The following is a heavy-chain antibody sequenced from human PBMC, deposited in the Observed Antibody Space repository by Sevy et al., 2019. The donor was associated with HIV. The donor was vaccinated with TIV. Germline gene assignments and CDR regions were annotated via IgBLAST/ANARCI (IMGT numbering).Heavy chain of an antibody. Sequence: ASVKVSCKASGYTFTSYGISWVRQAPGQGLEWMGWISAYNGNTNYAQKLQGRVTMTTDTSTSTAYMELGSLRSDDTAVYYCARNPRGSLYSSSWPPGHWFDPWGQGTLVTVSS. J-gene: IGHJ5*02. CDR2: ISAYNGNT. CDR3: ARNPRGSLYSSSWPPGHWFDP. V-gene: IGHV1-18*04. D-gene: IGHD6-13*01. CDR1: GYTFTSYG.